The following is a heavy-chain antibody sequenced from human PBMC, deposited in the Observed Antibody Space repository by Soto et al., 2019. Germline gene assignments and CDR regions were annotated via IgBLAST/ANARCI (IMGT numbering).Heavy chain of an antibody. D-gene: IGHD2-21*01. CDR3: ARVGIETGDYYYYGMDV. Sequence: SETLSLTCTVSGGSVSSGSYYWSWIRQPPGKELEWIGYIYYSGSTNYNPSLKSRVTISVDTSKNQFSLKLSSVTAADTAVYYCARVGIETGDYYYYGMDVWGQGTTVTVSS. CDR1: GGSVSSGSYY. V-gene: IGHV4-61*01. CDR2: IYYSGST. J-gene: IGHJ6*02.